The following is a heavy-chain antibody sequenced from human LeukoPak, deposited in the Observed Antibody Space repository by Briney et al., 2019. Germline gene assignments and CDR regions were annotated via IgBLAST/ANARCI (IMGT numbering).Heavy chain of an antibody. Sequence: SETLSLTCTVSGGSISSGGYYWNWIRQHPGKGLEWIGYIYYSGSTYYNPSLKSRVTISVDTSKNQFSLKLSSVTAADTAVYYCARLGPEVYGGNRVFDYWGQGTLVTVSS. CDR2: IYYSGST. V-gene: IGHV4-31*03. CDR1: GGSISSGGYY. J-gene: IGHJ4*02. D-gene: IGHD4-23*01. CDR3: ARLGPEVYGGNRVFDY.